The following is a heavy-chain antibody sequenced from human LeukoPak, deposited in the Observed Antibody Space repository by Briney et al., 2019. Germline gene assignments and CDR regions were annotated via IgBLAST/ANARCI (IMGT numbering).Heavy chain of an antibody. V-gene: IGHV3-48*01. CDR3: ASWGEGALDN. J-gene: IGHJ4*02. CDR2: ISTSTTTI. D-gene: IGHD1-26*01. Sequence: GGSLRLSCEASGFTFSSYSMNWVRQAPGKGLEWISYISTSTTTIYYANSVKGRFTISRDNAKKSLHLQMNSLRVEDTGVYYCASWGEGALDNWGQGTLVIVSS. CDR1: GFTFSSYS.